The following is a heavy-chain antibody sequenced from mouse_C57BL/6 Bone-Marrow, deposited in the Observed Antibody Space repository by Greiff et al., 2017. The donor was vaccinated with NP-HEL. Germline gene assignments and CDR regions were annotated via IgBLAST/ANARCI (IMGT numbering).Heavy chain of an antibody. CDR2: INPSSGYT. CDR1: GYTFTSYW. V-gene: IGHV1-7*01. Sequence: QVQLQQSGAELAKPGASVKLSCKASGYTFTSYWMHWVKQRPGQGLEWIGYINPSSGYTKYNQKFKDKATSTADKSSSTAYMQLSSLTYEDSAVYYCARRTYYAMDYWGQGTSVTVSS. CDR3: ARRTYYAMDY. J-gene: IGHJ4*01.